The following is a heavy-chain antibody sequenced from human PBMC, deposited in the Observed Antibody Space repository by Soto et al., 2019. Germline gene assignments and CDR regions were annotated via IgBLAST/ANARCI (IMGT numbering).Heavy chain of an antibody. CDR1: GYTFTSYA. CDR3: ARGSAAGRAFDI. V-gene: IGHV1-3*01. D-gene: IGHD2-2*01. Sequence: SVMVSCKASGYTFTSYAMHWVRQAPGQRLEWMGWINAGNGNTKYSQKFQGRVTITRDTSASTAYMELSSLRSEDTAVYYCARGSAAGRAFDIWGQGTMVTVSS. J-gene: IGHJ3*02. CDR2: INAGNGNT.